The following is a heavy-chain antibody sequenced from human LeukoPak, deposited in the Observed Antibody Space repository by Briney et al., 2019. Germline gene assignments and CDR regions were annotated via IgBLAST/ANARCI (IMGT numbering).Heavy chain of an antibody. CDR2: IGYDGSRA. V-gene: IGHV3-33*01. CDR1: GFTFGGYG. D-gene: IGHD3-10*01. J-gene: IGHJ4*02. Sequence: GRSLRLSCAVSGFTFGGYGMHWFRQTPGKGLEWVAVIGYDGSRAFYADSVKGRFNISRDNSKNTMSVQIDDLRAEDTAVDYCTRYYNDHFDYWGQGTLVTVSS. CDR3: TRYYNDHFDY.